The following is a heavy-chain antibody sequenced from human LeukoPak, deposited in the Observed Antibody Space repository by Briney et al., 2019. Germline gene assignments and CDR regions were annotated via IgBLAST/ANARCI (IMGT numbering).Heavy chain of an antibody. CDR2: IYHNGGT. Sequence: PSETLSLTCTVPGGSISGFFWSWIRQPPGKGLEWIGYIYHNGGTNYNPSLQSRLTISVDTSKNQFSLKLSSVTAADTAVYYCARHLRAVAGGRYFDYWGQGTQVTVSS. D-gene: IGHD6-19*01. CDR1: GGSISGFF. J-gene: IGHJ4*02. CDR3: ARHLRAVAGGRYFDY. V-gene: IGHV4-59*08.